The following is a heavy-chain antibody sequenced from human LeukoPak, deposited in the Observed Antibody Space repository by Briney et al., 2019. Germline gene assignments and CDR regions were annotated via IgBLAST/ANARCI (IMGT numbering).Heavy chain of an antibody. V-gene: IGHV1-2*02. D-gene: IGHD3-3*01. CDR3: ARESPGVPFDY. CDR2: INPNSGDT. Sequence: ASVKVSCKASGYTFTDFYLHWVRQAPGQGLEWMGWINPNSGDTNYAQKFQARVTMTRDTSINTAYMELSGLKSDDTAVYFCARESPGVPFDYWGQGTLVTVSS. J-gene: IGHJ4*02. CDR1: GYTFTDFY.